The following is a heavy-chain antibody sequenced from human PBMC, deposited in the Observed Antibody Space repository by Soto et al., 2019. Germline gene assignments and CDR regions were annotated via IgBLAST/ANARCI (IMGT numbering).Heavy chain of an antibody. CDR1: GYIFSRYW. CDR3: ARPYGGNSPLFDY. Sequence: GQSLKISCTGSGYIFSRYWIGCVRPVPGKGLEWMGNIYPGDSDTRHSPSFQGQVTISIDKSINTAYLQWSSLRASDTAMYYCARPYGGNSPLFDYWGQGNLVTVSA. V-gene: IGHV5-51*01. D-gene: IGHD2-21*02. CDR2: IYPGDSDT. J-gene: IGHJ4*01.